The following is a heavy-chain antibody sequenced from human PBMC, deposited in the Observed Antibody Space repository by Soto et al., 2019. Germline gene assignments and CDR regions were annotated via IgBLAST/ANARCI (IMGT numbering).Heavy chain of an antibody. Sequence: QITLKESGPTLVKPTQTLTLTCTFSGFSLSTSGVGVGWIRQPPGKALEWLALIYWDDDKRYSPSLKSRLTITKXTXXXQXXLTMTNMDPVDTASYYCAHRPSYCSGGSCSSGFDYWGQGTLVTVSS. CDR3: AHRPSYCSGGSCSSGFDY. D-gene: IGHD2-15*01. CDR2: IYWDDDK. J-gene: IGHJ4*02. CDR1: GFSLSTSGVG. V-gene: IGHV2-5*02.